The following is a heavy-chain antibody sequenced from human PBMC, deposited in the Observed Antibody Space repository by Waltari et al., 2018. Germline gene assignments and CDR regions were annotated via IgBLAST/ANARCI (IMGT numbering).Heavy chain of an antibody. CDR1: GFTFRRYW. V-gene: IGHV3-74*01. D-gene: IGHD2-15*01. Sequence: EVQLVESGGGLVQPGGSLRLSCAASGFTFRRYWMHWVRQVPGQGLEWVSRISGDGTDTAYADSVKGRFTISRDNAKNTLYLQMNNLGAEDTAVYHCASVQCTGDSCYGINWFDPWGQGAHVTVS. CDR3: ASVQCTGDSCYGINWFDP. J-gene: IGHJ5*02. CDR2: ISGDGTDT.